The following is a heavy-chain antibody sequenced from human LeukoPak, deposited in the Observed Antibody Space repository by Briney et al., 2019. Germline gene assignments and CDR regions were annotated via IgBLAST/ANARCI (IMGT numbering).Heavy chain of an antibody. CDR2: MNPNSGNT. V-gene: IGHV1-8*03. Sequence: ASVKVSCKASGYTFTSYDINWVRQATGQGLEWMGWMNPNSGNTGYAQKFQGRVTITRNTSISTAYMELSSLRSEDTAVYYCARGRGQQLVRGWFDPWGQGTLVTVSS. D-gene: IGHD6-13*01. CDR1: GYTFTSYD. J-gene: IGHJ5*02. CDR3: ARGRGQQLVRGWFDP.